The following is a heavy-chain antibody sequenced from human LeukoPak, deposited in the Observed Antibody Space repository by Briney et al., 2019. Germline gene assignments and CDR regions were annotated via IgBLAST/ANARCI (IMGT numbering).Heavy chain of an antibody. J-gene: IGHJ4*02. Sequence: PSETLSLTCTVSGDSVNSGAYYWSWIRQSPGKGLEWTGYIYYSGTTYYNPSLKSRIAMSLDTSKNQVSLTLSSMTAADTAVYYCVRDDSGYGRNHYWGQGTLVTVSS. D-gene: IGHD5-12*01. CDR1: GDSVNSGAYY. V-gene: IGHV4-30-4*01. CDR2: IYYSGTT. CDR3: VRDDSGYGRNHY.